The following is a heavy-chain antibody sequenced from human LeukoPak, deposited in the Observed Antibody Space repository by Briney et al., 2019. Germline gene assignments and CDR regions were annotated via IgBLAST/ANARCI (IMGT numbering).Heavy chain of an antibody. D-gene: IGHD2/OR15-2a*01. Sequence: SETLSLTCTVSGVSISSSSYFWVWIRQPPGKGLEWIGSIYYTGSTYYSPSLKSRVTISVDTSKNHFSLKLSSVTAADTAVHYCARLDFPHYFDCWGQGTLVTVSS. CDR1: GVSISSSSYF. CDR3: ARLDFPHYFDC. J-gene: IGHJ4*02. CDR2: IYYTGST. V-gene: IGHV4-39*02.